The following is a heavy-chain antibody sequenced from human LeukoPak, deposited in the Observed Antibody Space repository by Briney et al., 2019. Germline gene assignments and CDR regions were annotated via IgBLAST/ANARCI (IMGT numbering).Heavy chain of an antibody. CDR1: GGSLSSYY. D-gene: IGHD6-19*01. CDR2: NSYRGST. J-gene: IGHJ6*02. Sequence: SETLSLTCTVSGGSLSSYYWSWIRQPPGKGLEWIGYNSYRGSTNYNPSLKSRVTISVDTSKNQFSLKLSSVTAADTAVYYCARDVGVSSGWYRHYYYGMDVWGQGTTVTVSS. CDR3: ARDVGVSSGWYRHYYYGMDV. V-gene: IGHV4-59*01.